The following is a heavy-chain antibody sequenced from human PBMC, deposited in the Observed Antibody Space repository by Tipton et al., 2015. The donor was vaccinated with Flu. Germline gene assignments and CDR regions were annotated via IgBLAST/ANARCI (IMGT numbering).Heavy chain of an antibody. CDR1: GGSISTYY. V-gene: IGHV4-59*01. CDR2: IYYSGST. Sequence: GLVKPSETLSPTCTVSGGSISTYYWSWIRQPPGKGLEWIGYIYYSGSTNYNPSLKSRVTISVDTSKNQFSLKLSSVTAADTAVYYCARGAGYLWEMEYGGQGTLVTVSS. CDR3: ARGAGYLWEMEY. J-gene: IGHJ4*02. D-gene: IGHD3-16*01.